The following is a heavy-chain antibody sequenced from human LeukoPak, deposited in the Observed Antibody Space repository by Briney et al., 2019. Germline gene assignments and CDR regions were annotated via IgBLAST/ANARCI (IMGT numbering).Heavy chain of an antibody. D-gene: IGHD5-18*01. CDR1: GGSISSSSYY. CDR2: IYYSGST. V-gene: IGHV4-39*07. J-gene: IGHJ5*02. CDR3: ARGGYSYGYRSPYNWFDP. Sequence: KPSETLSLTCTVSGGSISSSSYYWGWIRQPPGKGLEWIGSIYYSGSTYYNPSLKSRVTISVDTSKNQFSLKLSSVTAADTAVYYCARGGYSYGYRSPYNWFDPWGQGTLVTVSS.